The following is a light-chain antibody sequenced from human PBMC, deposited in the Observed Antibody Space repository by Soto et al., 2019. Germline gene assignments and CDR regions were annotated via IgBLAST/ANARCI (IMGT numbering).Light chain of an antibody. Sequence: IQLTQSPSSLSASVGDRVTITCRASQGISTYLAWYQQKPGKVPKLLIYAASTLQSGVPSRFSGSGSGTDFTLTISSLQPEDFATYYCQQLNSYPWTFGQGTKVDIK. CDR2: AAS. V-gene: IGKV1-9*01. J-gene: IGKJ1*01. CDR1: QGISTY. CDR3: QQLNSYPWT.